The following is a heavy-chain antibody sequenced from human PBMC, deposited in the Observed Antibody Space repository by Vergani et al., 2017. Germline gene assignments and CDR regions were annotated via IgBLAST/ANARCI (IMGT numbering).Heavy chain of an antibody. CDR1: GGSISSYY. CDR2: IYYSGST. D-gene: IGHD6-6*01. CDR3: ARGTSLAVLDV. J-gene: IGHJ6*02. V-gene: IGHV4-59*01. Sequence: QVQLQESGPGLVKPSETLSLTCTVSGGSISSYYWSWIRQPPGKGLEWIGYIYYSGSTNYNPSLKSRVTISVDTSKNQFSLKLSSVTAADTAVDYCARGTSLAVLDVWGQGTTVTVSS.